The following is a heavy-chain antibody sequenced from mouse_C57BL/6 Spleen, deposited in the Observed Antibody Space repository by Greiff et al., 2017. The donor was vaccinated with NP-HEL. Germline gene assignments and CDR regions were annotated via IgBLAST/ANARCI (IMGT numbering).Heavy chain of an antibody. CDR3: ARYGNYFDY. Sequence: EVQVVESGGGLVQPGGSLSLSCAASGFTFTDYYMSWVRQPPGKALEWLGFIRNKANGYTTEYSASVKGRFTISRDNSQSILYLQMNALRAEDSATYYCARYGNYFDYWGQGTTLTVSS. J-gene: IGHJ2*01. V-gene: IGHV7-3*01. CDR1: GFTFTDYY. CDR2: IRNKANGYTT.